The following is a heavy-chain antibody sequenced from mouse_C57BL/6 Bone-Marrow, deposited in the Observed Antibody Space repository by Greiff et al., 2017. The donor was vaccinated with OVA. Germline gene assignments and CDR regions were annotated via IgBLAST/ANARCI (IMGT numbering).Heavy chain of an antibody. J-gene: IGHJ1*03. CDR1: GYTFTSYT. D-gene: IGHD1-1*01. CDR2: INPSSGYT. V-gene: IGHV1-4*01. Sequence: QVQLQQSGAELARPGASVKMSCKASGYTFTSYTMHWVKQRPGQGLEWIGYINPSSGYTKYNQKFKDKATLTADKSSSTAYMQLRSLTSEDSAVYYCAREDYYGSSYWYFDVWGTGTTVTVSS. CDR3: AREDYYGSSYWYFDV.